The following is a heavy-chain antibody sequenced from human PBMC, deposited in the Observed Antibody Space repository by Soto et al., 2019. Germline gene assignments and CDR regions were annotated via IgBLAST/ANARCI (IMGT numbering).Heavy chain of an antibody. D-gene: IGHD3-22*01. J-gene: IGHJ4*02. Sequence: SETLSLTCTVSGGSFNPNYWSWIRQPPGKGLEWVGYIYYGGTTSYNPSLKSRVTISLETSKSQFSLRLSSVTAADTAVYYCARHWSYDITAWAHFYFDYWSQGTLVTVSS. CDR1: GGSFNPNY. V-gene: IGHV4-59*08. CDR3: ARHWSYDITAWAHFYFDY. CDR2: IYYGGTT.